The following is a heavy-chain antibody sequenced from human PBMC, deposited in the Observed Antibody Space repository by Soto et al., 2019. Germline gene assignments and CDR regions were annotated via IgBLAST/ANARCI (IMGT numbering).Heavy chain of an antibody. CDR1: GFTFSSHS. CDR2: ISSSSSYI. V-gene: IGHV3-21*01. D-gene: IGHD2-15*01. CDR3: ARGVGCSGGSCYWGVYYYYGMDV. J-gene: IGHJ6*02. Sequence: VGSLRLSCAASGFTFSSHSMSWVRQAPGKGLEWVSSISSSSSYIYYADSVKGRFTISRDNAKNSLYLQMNSLRAEDTAVYYCARGVGCSGGSCYWGVYYYYGMDVWGQGTTVTVPS.